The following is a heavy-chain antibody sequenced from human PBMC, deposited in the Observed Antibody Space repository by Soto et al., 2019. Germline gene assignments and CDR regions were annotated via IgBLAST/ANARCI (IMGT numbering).Heavy chain of an antibody. D-gene: IGHD6-6*01. CDR2: IYWDDDK. CDR1: GFSLSTSDVG. CDR3: AHSKYSRSSFDY. J-gene: IGHJ4*02. V-gene: IGHV2-5*02. Sequence: VSGPTLVNPTQTLTLTCTVSGFSLSTSDVGVGWIRQPPGKALEWLAIIYWDDDKRYSPSLKSRLTITKDTSKNQVVLTVTNMDPVDTATYYCAHSKYSRSSFDYWGQGTLVTVSS.